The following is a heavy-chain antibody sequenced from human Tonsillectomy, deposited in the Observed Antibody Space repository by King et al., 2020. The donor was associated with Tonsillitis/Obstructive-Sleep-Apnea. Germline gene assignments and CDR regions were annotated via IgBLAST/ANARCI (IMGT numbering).Heavy chain of an antibody. CDR1: GGSVSRRNW. D-gene: IGHD2-2*01. J-gene: IGHJ6*03. CDR2: IYHSGST. Sequence: QLQESGPGLVKPSGTLSLTCAVSGGSVSRRNWWSWVRQPPGRGLEWIGGIYHSGSTSYNPSLKSRVTISVDKAKNQFSLKLSSVTAADTAVYYCARRNCSSTSCYSGYYYYYMDVWGKGTTVTVSS. CDR3: ARRNCSSTSCYSGYYYYYMDV. V-gene: IGHV4-4*02.